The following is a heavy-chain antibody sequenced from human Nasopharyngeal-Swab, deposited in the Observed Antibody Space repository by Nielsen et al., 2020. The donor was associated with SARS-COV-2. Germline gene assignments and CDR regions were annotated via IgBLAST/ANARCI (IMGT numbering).Heavy chain of an antibody. CDR1: GYTFTTYY. V-gene: IGHV1-69*13. Sequence: SSVTVSCKTSGYTFTTYYMHWVRQAPGQGLEWMGGIIPIFGTANYAQKFQGRVTITADESTSTAYMELSSLRSEDTAVYYCARDPGVGSDCTNGVCYTIFDYWGQGTLVTVSS. D-gene: IGHD2-8*01. J-gene: IGHJ4*02. CDR2: IIPIFGTA. CDR3: ARDPGVGSDCTNGVCYTIFDY.